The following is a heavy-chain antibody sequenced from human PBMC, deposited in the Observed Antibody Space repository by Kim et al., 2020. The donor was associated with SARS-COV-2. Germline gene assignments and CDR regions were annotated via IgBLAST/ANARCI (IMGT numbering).Heavy chain of an antibody. D-gene: IGHD3-10*01. CDR3: VFRGVRSTYGTDV. J-gene: IGHJ6*02. Sequence: YHDDSVKGRFTMSRDDSRNTIYLQMNSLRVEDTALYYCVFRGVRSTYGTDVWGQGTTVTVSS. V-gene: IGHV3-23*05.